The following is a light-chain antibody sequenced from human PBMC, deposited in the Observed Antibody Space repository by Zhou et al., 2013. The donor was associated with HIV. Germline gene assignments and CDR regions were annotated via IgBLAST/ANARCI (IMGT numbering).Light chain of an antibody. V-gene: IGKV1-39*01. CDR3: QQADSFPPYT. CDR1: QNINTF. J-gene: IGKJ2*01. CDR2: AAS. Sequence: DIQMTQSPSSLSASVGDRVTIACRASQNINTFLNWYQQKPGKAPELLIYAASSLQSGVPSRFSGSGSGTDFTLTISSLQPDDFATYYCQQADSFPPYTFGLGT.